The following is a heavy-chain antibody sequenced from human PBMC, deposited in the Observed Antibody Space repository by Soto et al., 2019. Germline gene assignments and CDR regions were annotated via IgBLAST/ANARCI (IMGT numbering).Heavy chain of an antibody. D-gene: IGHD6-13*01. V-gene: IGHV1-3*01. CDR1: VYSFTNHG. J-gene: IGHJ6*02. Sequence: GASVKVSCKACVYSFTNHGIHGVLQSPVQRPEWMGWTSAGNGQTKYSQRFQGRVTITRDTSATTAHMDLRSLTSEDTGVYYCARGSSSWENYYFYGLDVWGQGTTVTVSS. CDR2: TSAGNGQT. CDR3: ARGSSSWENYYFYGLDV.